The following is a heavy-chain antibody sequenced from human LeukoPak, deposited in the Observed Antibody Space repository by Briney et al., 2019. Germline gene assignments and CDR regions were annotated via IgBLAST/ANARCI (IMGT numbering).Heavy chain of an antibody. CDR1: GLTFRTTW. Sequence: GGSLRLSCATSGLTFRTTWIHWVRQAPGKGLMWVSRMNGEGTTIDYADSVKGRFTVSRDYAKNTLFLQMNNLRTEDTALYFCATARNFRFEYWGQGSLVIVSA. D-gene: IGHD1-7*01. V-gene: IGHV3-74*01. CDR2: MNGEGTTI. J-gene: IGHJ4*02. CDR3: ATARNFRFEY.